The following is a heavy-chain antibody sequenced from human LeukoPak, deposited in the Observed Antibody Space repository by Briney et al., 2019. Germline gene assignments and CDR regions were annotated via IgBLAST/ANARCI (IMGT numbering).Heavy chain of an antibody. D-gene: IGHD5-12*01. CDR2: IKQDGSEK. CDR1: GFTFSTYY. Sequence: PGGSLRLSCAASGFTFSTYYMSWVRQAPGTGLEWVANIKQDGSEKYYVDSVKGRFTISRDNAKNSLYLQMNSLRAEDTAVYYCARVVSGYRGPYYMDVWGKGTTVTVSS. J-gene: IGHJ6*03. CDR3: ARVVSGYRGPYYMDV. V-gene: IGHV3-7*01.